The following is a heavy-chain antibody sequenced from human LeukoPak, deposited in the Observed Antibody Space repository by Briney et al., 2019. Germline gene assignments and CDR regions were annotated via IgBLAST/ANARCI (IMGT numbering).Heavy chain of an antibody. V-gene: IGHV3-21*01. J-gene: IGHJ4*02. Sequence: GGSLRLSCAASGFTFSSYSMNWVRQAPGKGLEWVSSISSSSSYIYYADSVKGRFTISRDNAKNSLYLQMNSLRAEDTAVYYCARRCSSTSCFDYWGQGSLVTVSS. CDR3: ARRCSSTSCFDY. CDR1: GFTFSSYS. CDR2: ISSSSSYI. D-gene: IGHD2-2*01.